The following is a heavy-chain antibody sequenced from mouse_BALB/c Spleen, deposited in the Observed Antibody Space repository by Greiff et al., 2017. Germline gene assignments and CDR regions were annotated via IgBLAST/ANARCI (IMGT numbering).Heavy chain of an antibody. J-gene: IGHJ4*01. CDR2: IWSGGST. V-gene: IGHV2-2*02. CDR3: ARTGVRYYAMDY. Sequence: VQGVESGPGLVQPSQSLSITCTVSGFSLTSYGVHWVRQSPGKGLEWLGVIWSGGSTDYNAAFISRLSISKDNSKSQVFFKMNSLQANDTAIYYCARTGVRYYAMDYWGQGTSVTVSS. D-gene: IGHD2-14*01. CDR1: GFSLTSYG.